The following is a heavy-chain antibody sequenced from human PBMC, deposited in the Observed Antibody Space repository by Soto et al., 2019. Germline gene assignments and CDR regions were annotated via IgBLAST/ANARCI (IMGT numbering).Heavy chain of an antibody. D-gene: IGHD1-26*01. CDR3: AGDPGDRNGMIV. Sequence: EVQVMESGGDLVQPGGSLRLSCAASGFSVSRDYMNWVRQAPGKGLEWVSVIYSGGDKYYADSVKGRFTISRDNSKNLVSLQMTSLRTEDTAVYYCAGDPGDRNGMIVWGQGTTVTVSS. V-gene: IGHV3-66*01. J-gene: IGHJ6*02. CDR1: GFSVSRDY. CDR2: IYSGGDK.